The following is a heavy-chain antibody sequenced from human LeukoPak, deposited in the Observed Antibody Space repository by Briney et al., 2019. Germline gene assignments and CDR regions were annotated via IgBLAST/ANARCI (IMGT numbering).Heavy chain of an antibody. CDR1: GYSISSGYY. CDR2: TYHSGST. D-gene: IGHD4-11*01. V-gene: IGHV4-38-2*01. Sequence: SETLSLTCAVSGYSISSGYYWGWIRQPPGKGLEWIGSTYHSGSTYYNPSLKSRVTISVDTSKNQFSLKLSSVTAADTAVYYCARQGYSNYEYYYYYYYMDVWGKGTTVTVS. J-gene: IGHJ6*03. CDR3: ARQGYSNYEYYYYYYYMDV.